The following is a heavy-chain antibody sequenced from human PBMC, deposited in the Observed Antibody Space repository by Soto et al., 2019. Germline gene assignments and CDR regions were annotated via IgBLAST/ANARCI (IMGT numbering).Heavy chain of an antibody. CDR2: ISGSGDTT. CDR3: AIIMTGYYSPFDY. V-gene: IGHV3-23*01. J-gene: IGHJ4*02. CDR1: GFTFSSYA. Sequence: EVQLFESGGGLVQSGGSLRLSCAGSGFTFSSYAMTWVRQAPGKGLEWVSSISGSGDTTYYADSVRGRFIISTDNSKNTLRLQMNSLRAEDTAVYYCAIIMTGYYSPFDYWGQRTLVTVSS. D-gene: IGHD3-9*01.